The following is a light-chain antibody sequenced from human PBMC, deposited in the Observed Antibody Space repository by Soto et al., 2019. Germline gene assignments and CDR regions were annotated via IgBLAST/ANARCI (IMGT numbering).Light chain of an antibody. CDR2: DAY. J-gene: IGKJ5*01. CDR3: QQRHMWPIT. CDR1: QSFRGL. V-gene: IGKV3-11*01. Sequence: EVVFTPSPVTLALSPGERATLSCRASQSFRGLLAWYQQKPGQAPRLLIYDAYNRATGIPPRFSGSGSGTDFTLTISSLEPEDSAVYYCQQRHMWPITFGQGTRLEIK.